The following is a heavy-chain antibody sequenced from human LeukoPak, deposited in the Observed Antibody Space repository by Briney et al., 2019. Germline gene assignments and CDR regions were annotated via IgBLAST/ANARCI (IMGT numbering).Heavy chain of an antibody. CDR1: GFTFSSYA. J-gene: IGHJ6*03. CDR2: ISGSGGST. D-gene: IGHD2-2*03. CDR3: AKSLDLGYYYYYMDV. V-gene: IGHV3-23*01. Sequence: GGSLRLSCAASGFTFSSYAMSWVRQAPGKGLEWVSAISGSGGSTYYADSVKGRFTISRDNSKNTLYLQMNSLRAEDTAVYYCAKSLDLGYYYYYMDVWGIGTTVTVSS.